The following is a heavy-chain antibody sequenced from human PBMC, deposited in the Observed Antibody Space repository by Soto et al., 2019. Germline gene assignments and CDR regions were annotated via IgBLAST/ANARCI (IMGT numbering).Heavy chain of an antibody. V-gene: IGHV3-53*04. CDR3: ATRSVTAPR. D-gene: IGHD4-17*01. Sequence: EVQLVESGGGLVQPGGSLRLSCAASGFSVSSNYMSWVRQAPGKGLECVSLIYSGGSTYYADSVKGRFTNSRHNFNITIYLQMNSLRSDDTAVYYCATRSVTAPRWGQGTLVTVSS. J-gene: IGHJ4*02. CDR1: GFSVSSNY. CDR2: IYSGGST.